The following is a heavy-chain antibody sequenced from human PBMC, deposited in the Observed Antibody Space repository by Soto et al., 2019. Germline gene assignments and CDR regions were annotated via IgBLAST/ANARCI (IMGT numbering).Heavy chain of an antibody. D-gene: IGHD6-13*01. CDR3: ARDLNIAAAGSYYYYGMDV. J-gene: IGHJ6*02. CDR2: IWYDGSNK. CDR1: GFTFSSYG. Sequence: QVQLVESGGGVVQPGRSLRLSCAASGFTFSSYGMHWVRQAPGKGLEWVAVIWYDGSNKYYADSVKGRFTISRDNSKNTLYMHMNSLRAEDMAVYYSARDLNIAAAGSYYYYGMDVWGQGTTVTVS. V-gene: IGHV3-33*01.